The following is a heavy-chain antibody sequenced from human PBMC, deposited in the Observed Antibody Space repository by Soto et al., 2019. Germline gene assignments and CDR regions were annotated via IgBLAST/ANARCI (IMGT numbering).Heavy chain of an antibody. CDR2: IYYTGAT. CDR1: SGSISSGNW. V-gene: IGHV4-4*02. Sequence: QVQLQESGPGLVESSGTLSLTCEVSSGSISSGNWWSWVRQPPGKGLEWIGEIYYTGATNYNPSLTSRVSMTIDKSSAQFSLNLRSATAADTAVYYCARVFSSGSGWMYYFAFWGPGTLVSVSS. D-gene: IGHD6-25*01. J-gene: IGHJ4*02. CDR3: ARVFSSGSGWMYYFAF.